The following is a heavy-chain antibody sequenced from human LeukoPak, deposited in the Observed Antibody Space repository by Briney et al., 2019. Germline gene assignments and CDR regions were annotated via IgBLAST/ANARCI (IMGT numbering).Heavy chain of an antibody. J-gene: IGHJ3*02. D-gene: IGHD6-13*01. Sequence: ASVKVSCKASGYTFTGYYTHWVRQAPGQGLEWMGWINPNSGGTNYAQKFQGRVTMTRDTSISTAYMELSRLRSDDTAVYYCARVIGIAAAGTRAFDIWGQGTMVTVSS. V-gene: IGHV1-2*02. CDR3: ARVIGIAAAGTRAFDI. CDR2: INPNSGGT. CDR1: GYTFTGYY.